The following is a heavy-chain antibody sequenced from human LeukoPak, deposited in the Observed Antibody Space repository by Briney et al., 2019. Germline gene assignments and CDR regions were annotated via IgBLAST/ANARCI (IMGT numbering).Heavy chain of an antibody. D-gene: IGHD5-12*01. Sequence: SVKVSRKASGGTFSSYAISWVRQAPGQGLEWMGGIIPIFGTANYAQKFQGRVTITADKSTSTAYMELSSLRSEDTAVYYCASPEFGSYSGYDSLYYYYYMDVWGKGTTVTVSS. CDR1: GGTFSSYA. CDR3: ASPEFGSYSGYDSLYYYYYMDV. CDR2: IIPIFGTA. J-gene: IGHJ6*03. V-gene: IGHV1-69*06.